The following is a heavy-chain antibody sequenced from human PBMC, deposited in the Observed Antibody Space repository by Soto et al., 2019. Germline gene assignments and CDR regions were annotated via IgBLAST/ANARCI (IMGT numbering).Heavy chain of an antibody. CDR1: GGSISSGGYS. CDR2: IYHSGST. Sequence: QLQLQESGSGLVKPSQTLSLTCAVSGGSISSGGYSWSWIRQPPGKGREWIGYIYHSGSTYYNPSLERRVTRALDRSKNQFSLKLCSVTAADTAVYYCAGGIAARPLGYWGQGTLFTVSS. D-gene: IGHD6-6*01. CDR3: AGGIAARPLGY. J-gene: IGHJ4*02. V-gene: IGHV4-30-2*01.